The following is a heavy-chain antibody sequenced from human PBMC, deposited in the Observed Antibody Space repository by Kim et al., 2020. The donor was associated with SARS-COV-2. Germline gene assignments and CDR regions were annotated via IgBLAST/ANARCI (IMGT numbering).Heavy chain of an antibody. Sequence: GGSLRLSCAASGFTFSSYAMSWVRQAPGKGLEWVSAISGSGGSTYYADSVKGRFTISRDNSKNTLYLQMNSLRAEDTAVYYCAKDQSGHYYDSSGQTYYYYGMDVWGQGTTVTVSS. J-gene: IGHJ6*02. CDR3: AKDQSGHYYDSSGQTYYYYGMDV. CDR1: GFTFSSYA. CDR2: ISGSGGST. D-gene: IGHD3-22*01. V-gene: IGHV3-23*01.